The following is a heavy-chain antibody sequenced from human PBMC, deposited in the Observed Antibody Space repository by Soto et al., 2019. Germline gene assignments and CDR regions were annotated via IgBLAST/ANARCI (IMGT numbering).Heavy chain of an antibody. J-gene: IGHJ4*02. CDR3: ARGPRSGYCSGGSCHYFDY. CDR2: SSAYNGVT. CDR1: GYTFTSYG. V-gene: IGHV1-18*01. Sequence: QVQLVQSGGEVKKPGASVKVSCKASGYTFTSYGITWVRQAPGQGLEWMGWSSAYNGVTKYAQKFQDRVTMTTDTSTSTAYMEQRSLRSDDTAVYYCARGPRSGYCSGGSCHYFDYWGQGTLVTVSS. D-gene: IGHD2-15*01.